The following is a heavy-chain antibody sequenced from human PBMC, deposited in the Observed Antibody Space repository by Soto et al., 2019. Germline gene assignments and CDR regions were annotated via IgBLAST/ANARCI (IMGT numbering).Heavy chain of an antibody. CDR2: IYYSGST. CDR3: ARARDFWSGYYYYYGMDV. V-gene: IGHV4-59*01. Sequence: SETLSLTCTVSGGSISSYYWSWIRQPPGKGLEWIGYIYYSGSTNYNPSLKSRVTISVDTSKNQFSLKLSSVTAADTAVYYCARARDFWSGYYYYYGMDVWGQGTTVTVSS. CDR1: GGSISSYY. D-gene: IGHD3-3*01. J-gene: IGHJ6*02.